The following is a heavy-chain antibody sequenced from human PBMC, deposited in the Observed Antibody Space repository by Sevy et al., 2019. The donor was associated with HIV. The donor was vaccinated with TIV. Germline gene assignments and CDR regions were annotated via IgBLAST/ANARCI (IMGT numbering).Heavy chain of an antibody. CDR2: ISGSGGDT. CDR3: AKAAGTVHSTPTPELY. D-gene: IGHD2-2*01. J-gene: IGHJ4*02. V-gene: IGHV3-23*01. CDR1: GFIFSSYA. Sequence: GGSLRLSCAASGFIFSSYAMSWVRQSPGKGLEWVSSISGSGGDTYYADSVKGRFSISRDNSKNTLYMQMNSLRAEDTAIYYCAKAAGTVHSTPTPELYWGQGTLVTVSS.